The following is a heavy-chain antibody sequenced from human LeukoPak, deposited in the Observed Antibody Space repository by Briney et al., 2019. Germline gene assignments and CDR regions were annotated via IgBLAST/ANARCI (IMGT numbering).Heavy chain of an antibody. D-gene: IGHD3-9*01. CDR1: GITLSNYG. V-gene: IGHV3-23*01. CDR2: ISDSGGRT. Sequence: GGSLRLSCAVSGITLSNYGMSWVRQAPGKGLEWVAGISDSGGRTNYADSVKGRFTISRDNPKNTLYLQMNSLRAEDTAVYYCANGPRILTGPHTDPREVWGQGTLVTVSS. CDR3: ANGPRILTGPHTDPREV. J-gene: IGHJ1*01.